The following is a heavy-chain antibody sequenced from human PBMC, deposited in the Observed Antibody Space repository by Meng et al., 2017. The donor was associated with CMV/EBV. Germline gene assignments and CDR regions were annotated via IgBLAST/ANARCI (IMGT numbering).Heavy chain of an antibody. D-gene: IGHD3-16*01. CDR2: ISWNSGSI. CDR3: AKATSDYDYVSYFAY. V-gene: IGHV3-9*01. Sequence: SLKNSCAASGFTFDDYAMHWVRQAPGKGLEWVSGISWNSGSIGYADSVKGRFTISRDNAKNSLYLQMNSLRAEDTALYYCAKATSDYDYVSYFAYWGQRTLVTVSS. CDR1: GFTFDDYA. J-gene: IGHJ4*02.